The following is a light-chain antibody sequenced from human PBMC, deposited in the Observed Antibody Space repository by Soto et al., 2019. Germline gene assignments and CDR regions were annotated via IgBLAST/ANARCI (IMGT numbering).Light chain of an antibody. CDR2: KAS. J-gene: IGKJ1*01. CDR1: QSISGW. CDR3: QQYNNYGSWT. Sequence: DIQMTQSPSTLSASVGDRVTITCRASQSISGWLAWYQQKPGKAPKLLIYKASSLESGVPSRFSGSGSGTEFTLTISSLQPDYFATFYCQQYNNYGSWTFGQGTKVEIK. V-gene: IGKV1-5*03.